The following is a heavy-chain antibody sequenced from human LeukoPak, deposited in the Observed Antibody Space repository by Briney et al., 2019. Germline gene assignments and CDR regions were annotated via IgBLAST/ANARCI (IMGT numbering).Heavy chain of an antibody. D-gene: IGHD1-26*01. CDR3: TTDGVGVEGATYDN. CDR1: GFTVSDSY. V-gene: IGHV3-15*01. CDR2: IKAKAHGGTI. J-gene: IGHJ4*02. Sequence: GGSLRLSCAASGFTVSDSYMSWVRQAPGKGLEWVGRIKAKAHGGTIEYAAPVKGRFTISRDDSKNTLYLQMNSLKTEDTAVYYCTTDGVGVEGATYDNWGQGTLVSVSS.